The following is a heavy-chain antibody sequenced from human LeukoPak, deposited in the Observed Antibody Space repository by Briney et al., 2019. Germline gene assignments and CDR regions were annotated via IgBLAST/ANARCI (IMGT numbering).Heavy chain of an antibody. D-gene: IGHD3-22*01. Sequence: GGSLRLSCATSGFIFRRYWMSWVRQAPGKGLEWVASINQDQSAIFYVDSVKGRFTISRDNSKNTLYLQMNSLRAEDTAVYYCARRAGDYSHPYDYWGQGTLVTVSS. V-gene: IGHV3-7*03. CDR1: GFIFRRYW. CDR2: INQDQSAI. CDR3: ARRAGDYSHPYDY. J-gene: IGHJ4*02.